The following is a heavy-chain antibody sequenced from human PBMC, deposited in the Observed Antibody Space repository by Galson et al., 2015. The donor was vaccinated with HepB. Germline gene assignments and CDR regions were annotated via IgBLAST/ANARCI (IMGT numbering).Heavy chain of an antibody. CDR2: TYYRSKWYN. D-gene: IGHD6-13*01. Sequence: CAISGDSVSSNSAAWNWIRQSPSRGLEWLGRTYYRSKWYNDYAVSVKSRITINPDTSKNQFSLQLNSVTPKDTAVYYCASASYSSTPRVYYYYYMDVWGKGTTVTVSS. V-gene: IGHV6-1*01. CDR3: ASASYSSTPRVYYYYYMDV. CDR1: GDSVSSNSAA. J-gene: IGHJ6*03.